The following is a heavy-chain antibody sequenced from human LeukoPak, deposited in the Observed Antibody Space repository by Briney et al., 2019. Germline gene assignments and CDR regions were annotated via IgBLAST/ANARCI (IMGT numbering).Heavy chain of an antibody. J-gene: IGHJ4*02. CDR3: ARDGVTYHILTGFFDY. V-gene: IGHV4-38-2*02. D-gene: IGHD3-9*01. CDR2: IYDSGST. Sequence: PSETLSRKAAGSGYSSSSGYYWRWIRQPPVKGLEWIGSIYDSGSTDYNPSRKGRVTRAVDTSKHQFYLKLSSVTAADTAVHYCARDGVTYHILTGFFDYWGQGTLVTVSS. CDR1: GYSSSSGYY.